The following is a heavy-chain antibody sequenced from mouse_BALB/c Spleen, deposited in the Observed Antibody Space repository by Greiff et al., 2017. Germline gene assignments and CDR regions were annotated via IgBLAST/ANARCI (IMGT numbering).Heavy chain of an antibody. CDR2: ISSGGSYT. CDR1: GFTFSSYG. CDR3: ARHYYGLDY. V-gene: IGHV5-6*01. J-gene: IGHJ2*01. Sequence: ELKLMESGGDLVKPGGSLKLSCAASGFTFSSYGMSWVRQTPDKRLEWVATISSGGSYTYYPDSVKGRFTISRDNAKNTLYLQMSSLKSEDTAMYYCARHYYGLDYWGQGTTLTVSS. D-gene: IGHD1-1*02.